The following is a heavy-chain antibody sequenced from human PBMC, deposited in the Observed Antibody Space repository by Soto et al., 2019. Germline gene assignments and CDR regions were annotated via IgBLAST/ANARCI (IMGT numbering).Heavy chain of an antibody. V-gene: IGHV3-13*01. D-gene: IGHD3-16*01. CDR1: GFTFSSYD. J-gene: IGHJ4*02. Sequence: GGSLRLSCAASGFTFSSYDMHWVRQATGKGLEWVSAIGTAGDTYYPGSVKGRFTISRDNAKNTLYLQMNSLRAEDTAVFYCTKDLWPYLPAGGEFDSWGQGTLVTVSS. CDR3: TKDLWPYLPAGGEFDS. CDR2: IGTAGDT.